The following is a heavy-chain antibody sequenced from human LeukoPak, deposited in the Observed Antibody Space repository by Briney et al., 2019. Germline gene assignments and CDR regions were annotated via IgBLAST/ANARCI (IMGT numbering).Heavy chain of an antibody. CDR1: GFTFSSYG. Sequence: GGSLRLSCAASGFTFSSYGMHWVRQAPGKGLEWVAFIRYDGSNKYYADSVKGRFTISRDNSKNTLYLQKNSLRAEDTAVYYCAKDPLYSVAGPPRYYGMDVWGQGTTVTVSS. CDR3: AKDPLYSVAGPPRYYGMDV. V-gene: IGHV3-30*02. J-gene: IGHJ6*02. D-gene: IGHD6-19*01. CDR2: IRYDGSNK.